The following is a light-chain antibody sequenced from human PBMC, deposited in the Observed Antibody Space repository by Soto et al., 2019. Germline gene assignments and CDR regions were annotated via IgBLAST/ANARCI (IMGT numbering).Light chain of an antibody. CDR1: SSNIGSXX. Sequence: QSVLTQPPSASGTPGQRVTIXXXGSSSNIGSXXXYWYQQLPGTAPKLLIYRNNQRPSGVPDRFSGSKSGTSASLAISGLRSEDEADYYCAAWDDSLSWVFGGGTKLTVL. CDR2: RNN. V-gene: IGLV1-47*01. CDR3: AAWDDSLSWV. J-gene: IGLJ3*02.